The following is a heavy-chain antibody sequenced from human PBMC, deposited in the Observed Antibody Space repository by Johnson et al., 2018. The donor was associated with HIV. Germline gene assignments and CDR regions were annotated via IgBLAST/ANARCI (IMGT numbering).Heavy chain of an antibody. Sequence: MLLVESGGGVVQPGRSLRLSCAASGFTFSSYAMHWVRQAPGKGLEWVAVIYSGGSTYYADSVKGRFTISRDNSKNTLYIIMNSLSAEDTAVYYCARDVKVCAFDIWGQGTMVTVSS. J-gene: IGHJ3*02. CDR2: IYSGGST. V-gene: IGHV3-66*01. D-gene: IGHD3-16*01. CDR3: ARDVKVCAFDI. CDR1: GFTFSSYA.